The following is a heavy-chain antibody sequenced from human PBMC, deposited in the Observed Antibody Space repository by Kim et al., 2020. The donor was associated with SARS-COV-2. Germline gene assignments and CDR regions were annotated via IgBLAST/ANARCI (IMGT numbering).Heavy chain of an antibody. D-gene: IGHD6-13*01. CDR2: ISYDGSNK. V-gene: IGHV3-33*05. Sequence: GGSLRLSCAASGFTFSSYGMHWVRQAPGKGLEWVAVISYDGSNKYYADSVKGRFTISRDNSKNTLYLQMNSLRAEDTAVYYCARGGSSSWFDAFDIWGQGTMVTVSS. J-gene: IGHJ3*02. CDR1: GFTFSSYG. CDR3: ARGGSSSWFDAFDI.